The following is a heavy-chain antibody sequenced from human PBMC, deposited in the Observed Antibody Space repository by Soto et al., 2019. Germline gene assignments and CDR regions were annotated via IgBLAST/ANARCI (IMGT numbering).Heavy chain of an antibody. D-gene: IGHD3-22*01. J-gene: IGHJ4*02. CDR1: GFTFSSHG. CDR2: VSSGGSVS. Sequence: QVQLVESGGGVVQPGGSLRLSCEVSGFTFSSHGMQWVRQAPGKGLEWVAVVSSGGSVSLYTDSVKGRFTACRDNSKNTLYLQMNSLRAEDTAVYYCAKEFRHDNWFFEHWGQGTLVTVSS. V-gene: IGHV3-30*18. CDR3: AKEFRHDNWFFEH.